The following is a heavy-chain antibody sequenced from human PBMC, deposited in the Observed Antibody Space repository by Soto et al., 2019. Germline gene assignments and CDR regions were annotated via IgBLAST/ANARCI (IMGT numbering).Heavy chain of an antibody. CDR2: IFYSGST. CDR1: GGSIYSASYY. D-gene: IGHD2-2*01. V-gene: IGHV4-30-4*01. Sequence: SETLSLTCTVSGGSIYSASYYWTWIRQPPGRGLEWIGYIFYSGSTYYNPSLKSRLTISLDTSKNQFSLDLASVTAADTAVYYCARVNRPVKFLYYFDYWGQGTLVTVSS. J-gene: IGHJ4*02. CDR3: ARVNRPVKFLYYFDY.